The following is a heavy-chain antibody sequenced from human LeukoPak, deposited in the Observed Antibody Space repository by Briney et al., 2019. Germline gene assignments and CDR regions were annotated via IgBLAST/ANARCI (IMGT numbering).Heavy chain of an antibody. V-gene: IGHV3-30*18. CDR3: AKGTNGGAFDI. J-gene: IGHJ3*02. D-gene: IGHD2-8*01. CDR2: ISYDGSNK. CDR1: GFTFTIYG. Sequence: GGSLRLSCAASGFTFTIYGMHWVRQAPGKGLEWVAVISYDGSNKYYADSVKGRFTISRDHSKNTLYLQMNSLRAEDTAVYYCAKGTNGGAFDIWGQGTMVTVSS.